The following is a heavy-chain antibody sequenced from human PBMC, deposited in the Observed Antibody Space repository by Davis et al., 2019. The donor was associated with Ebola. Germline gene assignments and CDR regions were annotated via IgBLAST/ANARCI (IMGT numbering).Heavy chain of an antibody. CDR3: ARGGQGVGAGRWLDP. V-gene: IGHV3-23*01. CDR1: VITFSSYA. Sequence: GESLKISCTDSVITFSSYAMTWVRQAPGKGLEWVSAISGSGGSTYYADSVKGRFTISRDNAKNSLYLQMNSLRAEDTAVYYCARGGQGVGAGRWLDPGGQGTLVTVSS. J-gene: IGHJ5*02. D-gene: IGHD2-15*01. CDR2: ISGSGGST.